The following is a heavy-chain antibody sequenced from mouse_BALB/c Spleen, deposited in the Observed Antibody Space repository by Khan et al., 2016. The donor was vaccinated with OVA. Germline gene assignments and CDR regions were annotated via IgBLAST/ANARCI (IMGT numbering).Heavy chain of an antibody. D-gene: IGHD1-1*01. Sequence: EVELVESGGGLVKPGGSLKLSCAASGFAFTSYSMSWVRQTPEKRLEWIATITSGGSYTYYPDSVKGRFTISRDNANNTLYLQMSSLKSEDTAMYYCTIDRNYYGSSFYFDYWGQGTTLTGSS. CDR3: TIDRNYYGSSFYFDY. CDR2: ITSGGSYT. J-gene: IGHJ2*01. CDR1: GFAFTSYS. V-gene: IGHV5-6-4*01.